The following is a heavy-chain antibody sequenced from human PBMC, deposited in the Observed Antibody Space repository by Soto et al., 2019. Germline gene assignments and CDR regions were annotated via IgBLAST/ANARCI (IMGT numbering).Heavy chain of an antibody. CDR3: ARDYWGGDCYSFDY. D-gene: IGHD2-21*02. CDR1: GFTFSSYG. V-gene: IGHV3-33*01. Sequence: VQLVESGGGVVQPGRSLRLSCAASGFTFSSYGMHWVRQAPGKGLEWVAVIWYDGSNKYYADSVKGRFTISIDNSKNTLYLQMNSLRAEDTAVYYCARDYWGGDCYSFDYWGQGTLVTVSS. J-gene: IGHJ4*02. CDR2: IWYDGSNK.